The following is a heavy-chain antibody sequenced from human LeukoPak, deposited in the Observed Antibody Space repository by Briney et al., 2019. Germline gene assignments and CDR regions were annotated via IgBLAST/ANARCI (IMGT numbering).Heavy chain of an antibody. J-gene: IGHJ6*02. Sequence: PSETLSLTCAVYGGSFSGYYWSWIRQPPGRGLEWIGEINHSGSTNYNPSLKSRVTISVDTSKNQFSLKLSSVTAADTAVYYCARGSASCGMDVWGQGTTVTVSS. V-gene: IGHV4-34*01. CDR2: INHSGST. CDR3: ARGSASCGMDV. CDR1: GGSFSGYY. D-gene: IGHD2-2*01.